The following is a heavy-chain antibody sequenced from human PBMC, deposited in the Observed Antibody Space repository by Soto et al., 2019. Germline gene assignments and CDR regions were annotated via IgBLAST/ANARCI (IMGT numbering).Heavy chain of an antibody. CDR3: AKDGGSGWYVGYYFDY. D-gene: IGHD6-19*01. Sequence: QVQLVESGGGVVQPGRSLRLSCAASGFTFSSYALHWVRQAPGKGLEWVAVISYDGNNKYYADSVKGRFTISRDNSKKTLDLQMNSLRVEDTAVYYCAKDGGSGWYVGYYFDYWGQGTLVTVSS. CDR1: GFTFSSYA. V-gene: IGHV3-30*18. J-gene: IGHJ4*02. CDR2: ISYDGNNK.